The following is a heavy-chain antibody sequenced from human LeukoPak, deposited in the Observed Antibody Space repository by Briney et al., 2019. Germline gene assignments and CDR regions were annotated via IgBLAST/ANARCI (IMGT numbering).Heavy chain of an antibody. J-gene: IGHJ4*02. D-gene: IGHD4-17*01. V-gene: IGHV4-39*07. CDR2: IYYSGST. CDR1: GGSISSSSYY. Sequence: SETLSLTCTVSGGSISSSSYYWGWIRQPPGKGLEWIGSIYYSGSTYYNPSLKSRVTISVDTSKNQFSLELSSVTAADTAVYYCAREMTTVTTAYYFDYWGQGTLGTVSA. CDR3: AREMTTVTTAYYFDY.